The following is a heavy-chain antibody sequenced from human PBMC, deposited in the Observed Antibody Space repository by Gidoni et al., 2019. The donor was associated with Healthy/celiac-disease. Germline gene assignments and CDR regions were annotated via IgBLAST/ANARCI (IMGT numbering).Heavy chain of an antibody. CDR1: GHTCTDHY. CDR2: SSPNGGGT. D-gene: IGHD4-17*01. J-gene: IGHJ4*02. CDR3: ARECGDYMLDY. V-gene: IGHV1-2*02. Sequence: QVQLVQSGAEVKRPGASVKVSCQASGHTCTDHYLHWVRQAPGQGLEWMGGSSPNGGGTNYAQKFQGRVTMTRDTSISTAYMELSRLRSDDTAVYYGARECGDYMLDYWGQGTLVTVSS.